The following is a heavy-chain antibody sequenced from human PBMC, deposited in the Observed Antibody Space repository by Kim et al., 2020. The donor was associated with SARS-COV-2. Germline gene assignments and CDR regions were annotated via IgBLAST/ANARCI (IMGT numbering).Heavy chain of an antibody. V-gene: IGHV4-39*01. CDR2: VYYTGTA. D-gene: IGHD2-2*03. CDR1: GGSMSGTSYF. Sequence: SETLSLTCTVSGGSMSGTSYFWAWIRQPPGKGLEWIGNVYYTGTAYYNPSLQSRVTISVDTSTSQFSLKLSSVTAADTAVYYCAGVASYGYCSSTSCHGAFDIWGQGTVFTVSS. J-gene: IGHJ3*02. CDR3: AGVASYGYCSSTSCHGAFDI.